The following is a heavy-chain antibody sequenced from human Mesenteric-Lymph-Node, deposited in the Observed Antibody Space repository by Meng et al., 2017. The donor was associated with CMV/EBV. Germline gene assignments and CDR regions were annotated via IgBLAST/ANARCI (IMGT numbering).Heavy chain of an antibody. CDR2: IYYSGST. CDR3: ARGPYYDFWSGYYVPNYFDY. CDR1: GGSISTYY. D-gene: IGHD3-3*01. Sequence: SETLSLTCSVSGGSISTYYWSWIRQPPGKGLEWIGYIYYSGSTNYNPSLKSRVTISVDTSKNQFSLKLSSVTAADTAVYYCARGPYYDFWSGYYVPNYFDYWGQGTLVTVSS. V-gene: IGHV4-59*12. J-gene: IGHJ4*02.